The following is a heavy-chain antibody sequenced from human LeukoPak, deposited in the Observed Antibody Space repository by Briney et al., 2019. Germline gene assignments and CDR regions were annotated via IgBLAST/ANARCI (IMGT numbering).Heavy chain of an antibody. V-gene: IGHV3-33*05. CDR1: EFTFSRYA. CDR2: TSYDGSDT. J-gene: IGHJ4*02. D-gene: IGHD3-3*01. Sequence: GGSLRLSCVTSEFTFSRYAMHWVRQAPGKGLQWVTVTSYDGSDTYYADSVKGRFTISRDNSKNTLYLQMNSLRAEDTAVYYCAKHRGNYDFWSGYLENWGQGTLVTVSS. CDR3: AKHRGNYDFWSGYLEN.